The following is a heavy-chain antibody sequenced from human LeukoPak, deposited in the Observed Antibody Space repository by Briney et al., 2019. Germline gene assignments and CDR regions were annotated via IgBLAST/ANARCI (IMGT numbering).Heavy chain of an antibody. Sequence: SETLSLTCTVSGGSISSSSYYWGWIRQPPGKGLEWIGSIYYSGSTYYNPSLKSRVTISVDTSKNQFSLKLSSVTAADTAVYHCARPKAYYYDSSGPGWFDPWGQGTLVTVSS. CDR1: GGSISSSSYY. D-gene: IGHD3-22*01. V-gene: IGHV4-39*01. CDR3: ARPKAYYYDSSGPGWFDP. J-gene: IGHJ5*02. CDR2: IYYSGST.